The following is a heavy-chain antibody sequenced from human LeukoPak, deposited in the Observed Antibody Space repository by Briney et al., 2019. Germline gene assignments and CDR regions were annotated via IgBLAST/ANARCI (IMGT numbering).Heavy chain of an antibody. Sequence: PSETLSLTCAVSGCSVGSTGWYWSWIRQPPGKELEVIGYTFISGDTNYNPSLRSRVTFSLDTSKNQLSLKMTSVTAADTAVYYCARTARVFDFWGQGILVTVSS. CDR2: TFISGDT. J-gene: IGHJ4*02. CDR1: GCSVGSTGWY. CDR3: ARTARVFDF. D-gene: IGHD5-18*01. V-gene: IGHV4-61*08.